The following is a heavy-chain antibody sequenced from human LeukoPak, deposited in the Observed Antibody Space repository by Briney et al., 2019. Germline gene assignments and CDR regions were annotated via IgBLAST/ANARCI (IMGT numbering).Heavy chain of an antibody. D-gene: IGHD3-10*01. CDR3: ARGPSTGYELLWFGELHFDY. J-gene: IGHJ4*02. V-gene: IGHV1-18*01. CDR2: ISAYNGNT. Sequence: ASVKVSWKASGYTFTSYGISWVRQAPGQGLEWMGWISAYNGNTNYAQKLQGRVTMTTDTSTSTAYMELRSLRSDDTAVYYCARGPSTGYELLWFGELHFDYWGQGTLVTVSS. CDR1: GYTFTSYG.